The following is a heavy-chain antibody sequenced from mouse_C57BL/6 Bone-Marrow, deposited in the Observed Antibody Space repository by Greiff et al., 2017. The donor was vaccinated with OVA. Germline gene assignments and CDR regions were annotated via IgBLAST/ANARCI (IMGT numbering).Heavy chain of an antibody. Sequence: EVKLVESGGGLVKPGGSLKLSCAASGFTFSDYGMHWVRQAPEKGLEWVAYISSGSSTIYYADTVKGRFTISRDNAKNTLFLQMTSLRSEDTAMYYCAMMVTTGAMDYWGQGTSVTVSS. CDR2: ISSGSSTI. CDR1: GFTFSDYG. CDR3: AMMVTTGAMDY. V-gene: IGHV5-17*01. J-gene: IGHJ4*01. D-gene: IGHD2-3*01.